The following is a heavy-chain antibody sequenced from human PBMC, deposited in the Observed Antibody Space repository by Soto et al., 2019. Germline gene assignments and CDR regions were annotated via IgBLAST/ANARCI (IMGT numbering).Heavy chain of an antibody. J-gene: IGHJ5*02. Sequence: SVKVSCKASGGTFSSYAISWVRQAPGQGLEWMGGIIPIFGTANYAQKFQGRVTITADESTSTAYMELSSLRSEDTAVYYCARREYQLLFDNWFDPWGQGTLVTVSS. CDR2: IIPIFGTA. CDR1: GGTFSSYA. D-gene: IGHD2-2*01. V-gene: IGHV1-69*13. CDR3: ARREYQLLFDNWFDP.